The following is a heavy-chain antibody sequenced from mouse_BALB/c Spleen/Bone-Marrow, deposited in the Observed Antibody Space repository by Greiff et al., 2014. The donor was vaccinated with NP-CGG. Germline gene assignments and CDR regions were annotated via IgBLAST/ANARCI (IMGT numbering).Heavy chain of an antibody. D-gene: IGHD3-3*01. J-gene: IGHJ3*01. V-gene: IGHV1S81*02. Sequence: VQLQQSGAELVKPGASVKLSCKASGYTFTSYYMFWVKQRPGQGLEWIGEINPSHGGTVFNEKFKSKVTLTVDKSSSTAYMQLSGRATEDSAVYCCTRSDGTGFAYWGQGTLVTVSA. CDR1: GYTFTSYY. CDR2: INPSHGGT. CDR3: TRSDGTGFAY.